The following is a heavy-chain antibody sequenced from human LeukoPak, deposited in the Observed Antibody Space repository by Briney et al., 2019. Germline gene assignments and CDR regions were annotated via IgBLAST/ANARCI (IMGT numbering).Heavy chain of an antibody. CDR2: INHSGST. CDR3: ARRRRGFPFDY. CDR1: GGSFSGYY. Sequence: SETLSLTCAVYGGSFSGYYWSWIRQPPGKGLEWIGEINHSGSTNYNPSLKSRVTISVDTSKNQFSLKLSSVTAADTAVYYCARRRRGFPFDYWGQGTLVTVSS. V-gene: IGHV4-34*01. D-gene: IGHD3-10*01. J-gene: IGHJ4*02.